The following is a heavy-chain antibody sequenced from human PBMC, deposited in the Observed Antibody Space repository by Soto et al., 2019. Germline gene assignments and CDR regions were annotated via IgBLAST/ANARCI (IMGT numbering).Heavy chain of an antibody. CDR3: AKESGAPAGTAEY. J-gene: IGHJ4*02. CDR1: GASFSNSY. D-gene: IGHD1-1*01. V-gene: IGHV4-4*07. Sequence: QVQLQESGPGLVKPSETLSLTCTVSGASFSNSYWSWIRRPAGKGLEWIGRISPSGNTNYNPSLKSRVTMSIDTSKNQFSLKVTSVTAADTALYYCAKESGAPAGTAEYWGQGILVTVSS. CDR2: ISPSGNT.